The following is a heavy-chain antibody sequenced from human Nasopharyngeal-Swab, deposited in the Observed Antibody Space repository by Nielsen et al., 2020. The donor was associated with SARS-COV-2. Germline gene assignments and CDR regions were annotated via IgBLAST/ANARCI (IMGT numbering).Heavy chain of an antibody. Sequence: WIRQPPGKGLVWVAVISYDGSNKYYADSVKGRFTISRDNSKNTLYLQMNSLRAEDTAVYYCVKDKKARGDSSSWSPDYWGQGTLVTVSS. D-gene: IGHD6-13*01. J-gene: IGHJ4*02. CDR3: VKDKKARGDSSSWSPDY. V-gene: IGHV3-30*18. CDR2: ISYDGSNK.